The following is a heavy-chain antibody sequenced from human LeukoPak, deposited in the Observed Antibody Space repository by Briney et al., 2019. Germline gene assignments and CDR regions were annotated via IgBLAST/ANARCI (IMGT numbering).Heavy chain of an antibody. CDR1: GYTFTSYY. CDR2: INPSGGST. V-gene: IGHV1-46*01. D-gene: IGHD6-13*01. Sequence: ASVKVSCKASGYTFTSYYMHWVRRAPGQGLEWMGIINPSGGSTSYAQKFQGRVTMTRDTSTSTVYMELSSLRSADTAVYYCARVGSIAAADTSLDYWGQGTLVTVSS. J-gene: IGHJ4*02. CDR3: ARVGSIAAADTSLDY.